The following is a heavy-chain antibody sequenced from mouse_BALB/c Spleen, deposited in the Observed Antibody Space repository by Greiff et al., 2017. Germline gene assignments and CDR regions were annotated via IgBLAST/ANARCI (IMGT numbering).Heavy chain of an antibody. CDR1: GYTFTDYY. CDR2: IYPGSGNT. CDR3: ARSGYDYDGAY. V-gene: IGHV1-77*01. J-gene: IGHJ3*01. Sequence: VMLVESGAELARPGASVKLSCKASGYTFTDYYINWVKQRTGQGLEWIGEIYPGSGNTYYNEKFKGKATLTADKSSSTAYMQLSSLTSEDSAVYFCARSGYDYDGAYWGQGTLVTVSA. D-gene: IGHD2-4*01.